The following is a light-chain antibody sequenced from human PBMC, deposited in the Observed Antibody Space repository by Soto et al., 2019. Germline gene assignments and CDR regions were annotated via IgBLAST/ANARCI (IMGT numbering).Light chain of an antibody. Sequence: QSALAQPPSASGTPGQRVTISCSGSSSNIRTNTVNWYHQLPGTAPKLLIYSNNQRPSGVPDRFSGSKSGTSASLAISGHQSEDEADYYCAAWDDSLNGWVFGGGTKLTVL. J-gene: IGLJ3*02. V-gene: IGLV1-44*01. CDR2: SNN. CDR1: SSNIRTNT. CDR3: AAWDDSLNGWV.